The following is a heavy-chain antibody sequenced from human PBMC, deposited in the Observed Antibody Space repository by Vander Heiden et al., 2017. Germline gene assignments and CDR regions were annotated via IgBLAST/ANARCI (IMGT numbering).Heavy chain of an antibody. CDR3: AKEMTTVVTSGGVFEY. V-gene: IGHV3-30*18. J-gene: IGHJ4*02. D-gene: IGHD4-17*01. CDR1: GFIFSTYG. CDR2: ISYHGSHK. Sequence: QVQLVASGGGVVQPGWSLRLPCAASGFIFSTYGMNWVRQAPGKGLEWVAVISYHGSHKNYEDSVKGRFTISRDNSKNTLYLQMNSLRAEDTAVYYCAKEMTTVVTSGGVFEYWGQGTLVTVSS.